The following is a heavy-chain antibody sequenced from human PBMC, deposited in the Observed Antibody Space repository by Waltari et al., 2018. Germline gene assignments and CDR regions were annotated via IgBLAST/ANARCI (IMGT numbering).Heavy chain of an antibody. CDR3: ARVGYYYGSGSYFPV. Sequence: QVQLEQSGAEVKKPGASVKVSCTPSGDTFHAPYIHWVRQARGQGLDWMGWSSPKSGGAHSAERFQGRVTMTSDTSISTAYMELSRLTSDDTAVYYCARVGYYYGSGSYFPVWGKGTTVTVSS. V-gene: IGHV1-2*02. J-gene: IGHJ6*04. D-gene: IGHD3-10*01. CDR2: SSPKSGGA. CDR1: GDTFHAPY.